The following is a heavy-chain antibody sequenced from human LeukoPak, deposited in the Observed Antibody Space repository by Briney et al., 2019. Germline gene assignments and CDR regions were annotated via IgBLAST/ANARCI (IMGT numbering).Heavy chain of an antibody. D-gene: IGHD3-9*01. Sequence: GASVKVSCKASGYTFTGYYMHWVRQAPGQGLEWMGWINTYNGNTNYPQKLQGRVTMTTDTSTSTAYMELRSLRSDDTAMYYCTRARYFDWLSYYYYYMDVWGKGTTVTVSS. CDR2: INTYNGNT. CDR1: GYTFTGYY. J-gene: IGHJ6*03. V-gene: IGHV1/OR15-2*02. CDR3: TRARYFDWLSYYYYYMDV.